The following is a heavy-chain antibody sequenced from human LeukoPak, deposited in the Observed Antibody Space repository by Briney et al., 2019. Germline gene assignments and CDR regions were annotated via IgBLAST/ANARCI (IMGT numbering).Heavy chain of an antibody. D-gene: IGHD2-2*01. Sequence: GGSLRLSCAASGFTVSSNYMSWVRQAPGKGLEWVSVIYSGGSTYYADSVKGRFTISRDNSKNTLYLQMNSLRAEDTAVYYCARDVGDCSSTSCHPSGWFDPWGQGTLVTVSS. CDR3: ARDVGDCSSTSCHPSGWFDP. CDR2: IYSGGST. V-gene: IGHV3-53*01. J-gene: IGHJ5*02. CDR1: GFTVSSNY.